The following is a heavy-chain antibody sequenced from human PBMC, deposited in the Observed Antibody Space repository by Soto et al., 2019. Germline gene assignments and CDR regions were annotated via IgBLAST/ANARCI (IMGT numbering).Heavy chain of an antibody. D-gene: IGHD3-16*01. Sequence: ASVKVSCKASGYTFTGYYMHWVRQAPGQGLEWMGWINPNSGGTNYAQKFQGWVTMTRDTSISTAYMELSRLRSADTAVYYCARDLGGCPNWFDPWGQGTLVTVSS. CDR3: ARDLGGCPNWFDP. CDR2: INPNSGGT. V-gene: IGHV1-2*04. J-gene: IGHJ5*02. CDR1: GYTFTGYY.